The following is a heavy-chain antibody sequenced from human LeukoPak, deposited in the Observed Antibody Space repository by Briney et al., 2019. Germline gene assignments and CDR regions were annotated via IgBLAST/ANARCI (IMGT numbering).Heavy chain of an antibody. CDR3: ARGALGYCSSTSCYSGGGYYYYYMDV. CDR1: GGSFSGYY. CDR2: IHHSGST. J-gene: IGHJ6*03. V-gene: IGHV4-34*01. Sequence: SGTLSLTCAVYGGSFSGYYWSWIRQPPGNGLEWIGEIHHSGSTNYNPSLKSRVTISVDTSKNQFSLKLSSVTAADTAVYYCARGALGYCSSTSCYSGGGYYYYYMDVCGKGTTVTVSS. D-gene: IGHD2-2*02.